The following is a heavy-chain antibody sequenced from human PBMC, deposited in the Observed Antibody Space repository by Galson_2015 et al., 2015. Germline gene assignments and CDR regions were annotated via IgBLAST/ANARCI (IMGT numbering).Heavy chain of an antibody. CDR2: IYPGDSDT. J-gene: IGHJ1*01. CDR1: GYKFPTSW. D-gene: IGHD3-3*01. V-gene: IGHV5-51*01. Sequence: QSGAEVKKPGESLKISCKGSGYKFPTSWIGWMRQMPGKGLEWMGIIYPGDSDTRYSPSFQGQVTISADKSISTAYLQWSSLKASDTAMYYCAGLSGLEYFQHWGQGTLLTVSS. CDR3: AGLSGLEYFQH.